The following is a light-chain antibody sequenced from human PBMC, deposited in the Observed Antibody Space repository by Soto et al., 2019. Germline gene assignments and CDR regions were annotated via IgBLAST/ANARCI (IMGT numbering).Light chain of an antibody. Sequence: EVVMTQSPATLSVSPGERATLSCRASQSVSSNLAWYQQKPGQAPRLLIYGASSRATAIPDRFSGSGSGRDFTLTISRLEPEDCAVYYCQQYGTAPRTFGQGPKV. V-gene: IGKV3-20*01. CDR2: GAS. J-gene: IGKJ1*01. CDR3: QQYGTAPRT. CDR1: QSVSSN.